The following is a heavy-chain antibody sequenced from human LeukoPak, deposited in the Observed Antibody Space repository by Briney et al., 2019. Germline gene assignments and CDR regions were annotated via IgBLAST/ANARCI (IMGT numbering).Heavy chain of an antibody. J-gene: IGHJ6*03. CDR1: GGSISGYY. D-gene: IGHD2-2*01. Sequence: SETLSLTCAVYGGSISGYYWSWIRQPPGKGLEWIGEINHSGSTNYNPSLKSRVTISVDTSKNQFSLKLSCVTDADTAVYYCARASRGTFGYMDVWGKGTTVTVSS. CDR3: ARASRGTFGYMDV. CDR2: INHSGST. V-gene: IGHV4-34*01.